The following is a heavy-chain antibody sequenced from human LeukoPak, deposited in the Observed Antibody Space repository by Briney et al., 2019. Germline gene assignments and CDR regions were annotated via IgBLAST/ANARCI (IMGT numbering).Heavy chain of an antibody. J-gene: IGHJ4*02. V-gene: IGHV1-2*02. Sequence: ASVKVSCKASESAFAASSIHWVRLAPGQGLEWMGWIKPNSGGTNYAQKFQGRVTMTRDTSIRTAYMEPSGLRSDDAAVYYCAKIGSSSSLTELDYWGQGTLVTVSS. CDR2: IKPNSGGT. CDR3: AKIGSSSSLTELDY. CDR1: ESAFAASS. D-gene: IGHD6-6*01.